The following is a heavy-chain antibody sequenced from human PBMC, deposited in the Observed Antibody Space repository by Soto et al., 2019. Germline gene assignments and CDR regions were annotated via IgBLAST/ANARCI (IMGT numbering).Heavy chain of an antibody. D-gene: IGHD4-4*01. V-gene: IGHV4-31*03. CDR2: IYYSGST. J-gene: IGHJ5*01. CDR3: ARLVSLLQPIDS. Sequence: SETLSLTCTVSGGSISSGGYYWSWIRQHPGKGLEWIGYIYYSGSTYYNPSLKSRVTISVDTSKNQFSLKLSSVTAADTAVYFCARLVSLLQPIDSWGQGTPVTVS. CDR1: GGSISSGGYY.